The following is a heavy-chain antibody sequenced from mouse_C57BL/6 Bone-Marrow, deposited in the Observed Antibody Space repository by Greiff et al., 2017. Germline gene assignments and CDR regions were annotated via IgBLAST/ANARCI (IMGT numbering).Heavy chain of an antibody. CDR2: IYPRSGNT. CDR3: ARHYGVAY. D-gene: IGHD1-1*01. J-gene: IGHJ3*01. Sequence: QVQLQQSGAELARPGASVKLSCKASGYTFTSYGISWVKQRTGQGLEWIGEIYPRSGNTYYNEKFKGKATLTADKSSSTAYMELRSLTSEDSAVYFCARHYGVAYWGQGTLVTVSA. V-gene: IGHV1-81*01. CDR1: GYTFTSYG.